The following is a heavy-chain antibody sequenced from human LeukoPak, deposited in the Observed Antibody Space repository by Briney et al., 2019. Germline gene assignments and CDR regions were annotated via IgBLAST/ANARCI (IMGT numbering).Heavy chain of an antibody. CDR1: GGSISSYY. D-gene: IGHD2-8*02. CDR2: VSDIGSI. Sequence: PSETLSLTCTISGGSISSYYWSWIRQPPGKGLEWIAYVSDIGSINYNPSLKSRVTISLDTSKNQFSLKLSSVTAADTAVYYCAGHHPRNTVDFWGQGTLVTVSS. J-gene: IGHJ4*02. CDR3: AGHHPRNTVDF. V-gene: IGHV4-59*08.